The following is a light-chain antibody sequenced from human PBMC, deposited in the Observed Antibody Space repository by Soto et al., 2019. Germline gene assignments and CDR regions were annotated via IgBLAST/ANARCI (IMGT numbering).Light chain of an antibody. V-gene: IGLV2-14*03. Sequence: QSALTKPASASGSPGQSIAISCPGTSSDVGAYNYVSWYQQHPGKAPKLMIYHVSNRPSGVSDRFSGSKSDNTASLTISGHQAEDEADYYCSSYTTSSTYVFGTGTKVTVL. CDR1: SSDVGAYNY. J-gene: IGLJ1*01. CDR2: HVS. CDR3: SSYTTSSTYV.